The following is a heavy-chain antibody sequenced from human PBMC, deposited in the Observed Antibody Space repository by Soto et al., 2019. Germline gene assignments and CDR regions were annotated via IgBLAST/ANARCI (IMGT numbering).Heavy chain of an antibody. D-gene: IGHD3-9*01. V-gene: IGHV4-30-4*01. Sequence: PSETLSLTCTVSGGSISSGDYYWSWIRQPPGKGLEWIGYIYYSGSTYYNPSLKSRVTISVDTSKNQFSLKLSSVTAADTAVYYCARAYFDDILTGYTLFDYWGQGTLVTVSS. CDR3: ARAYFDDILTGYTLFDY. CDR2: IYYSGST. CDR1: GGSISSGDYY. J-gene: IGHJ4*02.